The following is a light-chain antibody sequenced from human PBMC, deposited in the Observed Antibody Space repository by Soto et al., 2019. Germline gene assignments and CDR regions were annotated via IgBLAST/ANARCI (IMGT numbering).Light chain of an antibody. V-gene: IGKV1-5*01. CDR1: QSISSW. Sequence: DIQITHSPSTLSASVGDRVTITCRASQSISSWLAWYQQKPGKAPKLLIYDASSLESGVPSRFSGSGSGTEFTLTISSLQPDDFATYYCQQYNSYPWTCGQGNKVDI. CDR2: DAS. J-gene: IGKJ1*01. CDR3: QQYNSYPWT.